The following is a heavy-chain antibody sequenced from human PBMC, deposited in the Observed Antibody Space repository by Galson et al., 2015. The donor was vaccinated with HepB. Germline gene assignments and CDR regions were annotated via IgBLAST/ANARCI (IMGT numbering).Heavy chain of an antibody. CDR1: GYSFTSYW. CDR2: IYPGNSAT. CDR3: ARVTNAADYGDYGFDA. Sequence: SGAEVKKPGESLKISCKVSGYSFTSYWIGWVRQMSGKGLEWMGIIYPGNSATRYSPSFQGQVTIPVDNPISTAYLQWRSLTASDTAMYYCARVTNAADYGDYGFDAWGQGTLITVSS. D-gene: IGHD4-17*01. J-gene: IGHJ5*02. V-gene: IGHV5-51*01.